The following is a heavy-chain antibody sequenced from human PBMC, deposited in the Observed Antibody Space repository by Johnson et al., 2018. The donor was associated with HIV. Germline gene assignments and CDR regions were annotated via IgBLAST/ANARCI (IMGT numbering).Heavy chain of an antibody. V-gene: IGHV3-30*02. Sequence: QVQLVESGGGVVQPGGSLRLSCAASGFTFSSYGMHWVRQAPGKGLEWVAFIRYDGSNKYYADSVKGRFTISRDTLKNTLYLQMNSLRAEDTAVYYSGKDRAGAGKGHDAFDIWGQVTMVTVSS. CDR1: GFTFSSYG. CDR3: GKDRAGAGKGHDAFDI. CDR2: IRYDGSNK. J-gene: IGHJ3*02. D-gene: IGHD6-19*01.